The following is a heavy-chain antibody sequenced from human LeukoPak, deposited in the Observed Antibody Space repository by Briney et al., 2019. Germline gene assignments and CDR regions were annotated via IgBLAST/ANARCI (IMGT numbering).Heavy chain of an antibody. J-gene: IGHJ4*02. CDR2: INSDGSST. V-gene: IGHV3-74*01. CDR3: ARVYYDYVWGSYRSNAAETFAY. CDR1: GFTFSSYW. Sequence: GGSLRLSCAASGFTFSSYWMHWVRQAPGKGLVWVSRINSDGSSTSYADSVKGRFTISRDNAKNTLYLQMNSLRAEDTAVYYCARVYYDYVWGSYRSNAAETFAYWGQGTLVTVSS. D-gene: IGHD3-16*02.